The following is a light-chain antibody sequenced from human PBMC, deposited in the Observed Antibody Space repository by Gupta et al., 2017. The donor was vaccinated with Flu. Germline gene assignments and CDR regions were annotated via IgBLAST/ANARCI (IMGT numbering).Light chain of an antibody. CDR1: QSIGRH. CDR3: QQSYSAPFT. J-gene: IGKJ2*01. CDR2: TSS. V-gene: IGKV1-39*01. Sequence: PSSLSASVGDRVTITCRASQSIGRHLNWYQQTPGKAPNLLMYTSSTLQSGVPSRFSGSGSGTDFTLTISSLQPEDLGTYYCQQSYSAPFTFGLGTKLEIK.